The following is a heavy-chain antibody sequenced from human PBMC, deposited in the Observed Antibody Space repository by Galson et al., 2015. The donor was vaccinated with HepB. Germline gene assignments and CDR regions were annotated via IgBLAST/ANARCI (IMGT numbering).Heavy chain of an antibody. Sequence: ETLSLTCAVYGGSFRSYYGSWIRQPPGKGLEWIGEINHSGSTKYNPSLESRVTISADTSKNPFSLNLKSVTAADTAVYYCARGRVSVTGYYYAMDVWGQGTTVTVSS. J-gene: IGHJ6*02. D-gene: IGHD3-10*01. CDR1: GGSFRSYY. CDR2: INHSGST. CDR3: ARGRVSVTGYYYAMDV. V-gene: IGHV4-34*01.